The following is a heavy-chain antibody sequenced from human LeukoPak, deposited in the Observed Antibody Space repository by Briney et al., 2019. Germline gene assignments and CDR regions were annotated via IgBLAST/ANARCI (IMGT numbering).Heavy chain of an antibody. V-gene: IGHV3-23*01. CDR3: AKDVYYDPNMFQH. CDR1: GFTFSSYA. CDR2: ISGSGGST. Sequence: GGSLRLSCAASGFTFSSYAMSWVRQAPGKGLEWVSAISGSGGSTYYADSVKGRFTISRDNSKNTLYLQMDSLRAEDTAVYYCAKDVYYDPNMFQHWGQGTLVTVSS. J-gene: IGHJ1*01. D-gene: IGHD3-22*01.